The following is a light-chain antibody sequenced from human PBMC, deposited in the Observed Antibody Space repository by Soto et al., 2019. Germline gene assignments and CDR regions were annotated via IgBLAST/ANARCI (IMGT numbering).Light chain of an antibody. CDR2: GAS. CDR1: QSVSIY. J-gene: IGKJ4*01. Sequence: EIVLTQSPGTLSLPPGERATLSCRASQSVSIYLAWYQQKPGQAPRLLISGASSRATGIPDRFSGSGSGTDFTLTISRLEPEDFAVYYCQQYGSSPGTFGGGTKVEIK. V-gene: IGKV3-20*01. CDR3: QQYGSSPGT.